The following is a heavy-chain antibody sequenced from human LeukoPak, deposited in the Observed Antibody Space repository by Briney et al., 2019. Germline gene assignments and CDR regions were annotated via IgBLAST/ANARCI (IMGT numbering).Heavy chain of an antibody. CDR3: AREGPRGNSQFDY. CDR1: GVTLSNYA. CDR2: ISSSGSGGNT. V-gene: IGHV3-23*01. J-gene: IGHJ4*02. D-gene: IGHD2/OR15-2a*01. Sequence: TGGSLRLSCVASGVTLSNYAMSWARQAPGKGLEWVSGISSSGSGGNTYYADSVKGRFTISRDSSRNTLFLHMNTLRAEDTAVYYCAREGPRGNSQFDYWGQGTLVTVSS.